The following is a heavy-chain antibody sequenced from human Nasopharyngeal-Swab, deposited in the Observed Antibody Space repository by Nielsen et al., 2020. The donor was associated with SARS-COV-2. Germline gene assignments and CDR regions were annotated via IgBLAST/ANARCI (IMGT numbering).Heavy chain of an antibody. J-gene: IGHJ1*01. CDR2: VSRSSSRS. D-gene: IGHD1-26*01. V-gene: IGHV3-11*06. Sequence: WIRQPPEKGLEWVAYVSRSSSRSYYADSVEGRFTISRDNPKNSLFLQMDSLRDEDTAVYFCVRDVAMVGATLDTWGQGTLVTVSS. CDR3: VRDVAMVGATLDT.